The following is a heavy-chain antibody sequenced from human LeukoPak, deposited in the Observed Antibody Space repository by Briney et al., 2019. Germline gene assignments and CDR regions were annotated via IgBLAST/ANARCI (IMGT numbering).Heavy chain of an antibody. J-gene: IGHJ4*02. D-gene: IGHD2-2*01. CDR2: ISSSSSYI. V-gene: IGHV3-21*01. Sequence: GGSLRLSCAASGFTFSSYSMNWVRQAPGKGLEWVSSISSSSSYIYYADSVKGRFTISRDNAKNSLYLQMNSLRAEDTAVYYCAIDCSSTSCYAYWGQGTLVTVSP. CDR1: GFTFSSYS. CDR3: AIDCSSTSCYAY.